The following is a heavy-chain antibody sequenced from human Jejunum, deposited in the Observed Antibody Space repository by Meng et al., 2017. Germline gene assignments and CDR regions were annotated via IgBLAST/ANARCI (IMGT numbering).Heavy chain of an antibody. CDR3: ARDSGVVTPILDY. D-gene: IGHD2-21*02. CDR1: GYRFSGYG. V-gene: IGHV3-33*01. J-gene: IGHJ4*02. Sequence: GGSLRLSCEATGYRFSGYGMHWVRRAPGKGLEWVAVSWYDGSRRYYGDSVKGRFTISRDDSRDTLYLQMNSLRAEDTAVYYCARDSGVVTPILDYWGQGTLVTVSS. CDR2: SWYDGSRR.